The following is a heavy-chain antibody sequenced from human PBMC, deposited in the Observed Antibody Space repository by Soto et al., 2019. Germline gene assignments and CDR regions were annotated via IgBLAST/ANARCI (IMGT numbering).Heavy chain of an antibody. CDR3: ARVISGRTDY. Sequence: SVKVSCKATGVTFNSYTISWVRQAPGQGLEWMGRIIPILGIANYAQKFQGRVTITADKSTSTAYMELSSLRSEDTAVYYCARVISGRTDYWGQGTLVTVSS. J-gene: IGHJ4*02. V-gene: IGHV1-69*02. D-gene: IGHD1-26*01. CDR2: IIPILGIA. CDR1: GVTFNSYT.